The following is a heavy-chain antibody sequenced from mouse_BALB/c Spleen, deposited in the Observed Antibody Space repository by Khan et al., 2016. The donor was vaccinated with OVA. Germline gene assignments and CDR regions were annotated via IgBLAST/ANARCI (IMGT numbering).Heavy chain of an antibody. Sequence: EVQLQQSGPELVKPGASVKMSCKASGYIFTNYVLHWVKQKSGQGLEWIGNINPYNGGTKYNEKFKGKATLASDKSSITAYMELSSLTSEDSAVYYCARGNWQSYYCDYWGQGTTLTLSS. CDR2: INPYNGGT. V-gene: IGHV1S136*01. D-gene: IGHD4-1*01. CDR3: ARGNWQSYYCDY. J-gene: IGHJ2*01. CDR1: GYIFTNYV.